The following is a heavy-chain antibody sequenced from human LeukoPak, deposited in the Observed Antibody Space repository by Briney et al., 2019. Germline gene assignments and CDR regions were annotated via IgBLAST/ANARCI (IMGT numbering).Heavy chain of an antibody. CDR1: GGSINTPNYY. Sequence: PSETLSPACTVSGGSINTPNYYWGWIRQTPGKGLEWIGNIFYSGGTYYSPSLTSRVTISLDTSRNQFSLKLNSVTAADTAVYYCARGYSYGYGRGGFDPWGQGTLVTVSS. J-gene: IGHJ5*02. CDR3: ARGYSYGYGRGGFDP. V-gene: IGHV4-39*07. D-gene: IGHD5-18*01. CDR2: IFYSGGT.